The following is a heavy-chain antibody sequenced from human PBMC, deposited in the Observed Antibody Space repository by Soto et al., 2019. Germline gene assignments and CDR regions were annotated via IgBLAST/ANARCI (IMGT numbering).Heavy chain of an antibody. J-gene: IGHJ5*02. V-gene: IGHV4-30-2*01. CDR2: IYHSGST. Sequence: SETLSLTCAVSGGSISSGGYSWSWIRQPPGKGLEWIGYIYHSGSTYYNPSLKSRVTISVDRSKNQFSLKLSSVTAADTAVYYCAREGAYCGGDCYSSTFPWGQGTLVTVS. CDR3: AREGAYCGGDCYSSTFP. D-gene: IGHD2-21*02. CDR1: GGSISSGGYS.